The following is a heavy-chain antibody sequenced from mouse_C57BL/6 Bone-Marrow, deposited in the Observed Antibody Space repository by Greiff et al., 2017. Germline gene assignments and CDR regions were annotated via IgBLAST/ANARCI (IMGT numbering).Heavy chain of an antibody. J-gene: IGHJ2*01. CDR2: IVPENGDT. V-gene: IGHV14-4*01. Sequence: VEPVRPGASAKLSCTASGFNIKDDFMHWVKQRPEQGPEWIGWIVPENGDTEYAPKFQGKVTIPADISSNTAYLQLSSLTSEDAAVYCCTVATVEAIDYWGQGTTLTVSS. D-gene: IGHD1-1*01. CDR1: GFNIKDDF. CDR3: TVATVEAIDY.